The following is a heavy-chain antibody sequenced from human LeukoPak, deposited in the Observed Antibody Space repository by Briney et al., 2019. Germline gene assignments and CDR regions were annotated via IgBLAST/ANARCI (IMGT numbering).Heavy chain of an antibody. D-gene: IGHD5-24*01. V-gene: IGHV4-34*01. Sequence: PSETLSLTCAVYGGSFSGYYWSWIRQPPGKGLEWIGEINHSGSTNYNPSLKSRVTISVDTSKNQFSLQLNSVTPDDTAVYYCTRGWLQSGFAYWGQGTLVTVSS. J-gene: IGHJ4*02. CDR3: TRGWLQSGFAY. CDR2: INHSGST. CDR1: GGSFSGYY.